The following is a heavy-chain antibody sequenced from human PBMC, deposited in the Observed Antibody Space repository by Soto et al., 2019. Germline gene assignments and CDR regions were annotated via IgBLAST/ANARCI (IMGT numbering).Heavy chain of an antibody. CDR2: ISSSSITI. CDR1: GFTFSSYS. Sequence: EVQLVASGGGLVQPGGSLRLSCASSGFTFSSYSMNWVRQAPGKGLEWVSYISSSSITIYYADSVKGRFTISRDNAKNTLYLQMNRLRAEDTAVYYCAIDSVITGNFLGLPDSWGQGTLGTVSS. V-gene: IGHV3-48*01. D-gene: IGHD1-20*01. J-gene: IGHJ4*02. CDR3: AIDSVITGNFLGLPDS.